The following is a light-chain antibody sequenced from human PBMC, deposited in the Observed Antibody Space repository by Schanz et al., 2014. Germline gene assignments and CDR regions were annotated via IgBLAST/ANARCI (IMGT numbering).Light chain of an antibody. Sequence: EIVLTQSPGTLSLSPGERATLSCRASQSIISRDLAWYQQKPGQAPNVLIYGASRRATGIPDRFSGSGSGTDFTLTISSLQAEDVAVYYCQQYYSLPLTFGGGTKVEVK. CDR1: QSIISRD. J-gene: IGKJ4*01. CDR3: QQYYSLPLT. CDR2: GAS. V-gene: IGKV3-20*01.